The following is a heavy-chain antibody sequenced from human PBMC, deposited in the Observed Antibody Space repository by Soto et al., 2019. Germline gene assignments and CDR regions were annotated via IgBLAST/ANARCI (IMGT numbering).Heavy chain of an antibody. CDR3: ARGGTSWYVDY. V-gene: IGHV3-30-3*01. CDR2: ISYAGSQQ. CDR1: GFTFNTYA. J-gene: IGHJ4*02. Sequence: QVQLVESGGGVVQPGRSLRLSCTASGFTFNTYAIHWVRQTPGKGLERVAIISYAGSQQYYTNSVKGRFTISRDNSKNSVYLQMNSLRNEDTAVYYCARGGTSWYVDYWGQGTLVTVSS. D-gene: IGHD6-13*01.